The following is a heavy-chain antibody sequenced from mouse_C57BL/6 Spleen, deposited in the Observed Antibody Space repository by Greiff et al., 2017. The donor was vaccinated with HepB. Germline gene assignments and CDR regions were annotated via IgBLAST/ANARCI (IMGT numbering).Heavy chain of an antibody. CDR1: GYTFTYYY. Sequence: EVQLQQSGPELVKPGASVKISCKASGYTFTYYYMNWVKQSHGKSLEWIGDINPNNGGTSYNQKFKGKATLTVDKSSSTAYMELRSLTSEDSAVYYCARRRGYSYYFDYWGQGTTLTVSS. D-gene: IGHD2-12*01. J-gene: IGHJ2*01. CDR2: INPNNGGT. V-gene: IGHV1-26*01. CDR3: ARRRGYSYYFDY.